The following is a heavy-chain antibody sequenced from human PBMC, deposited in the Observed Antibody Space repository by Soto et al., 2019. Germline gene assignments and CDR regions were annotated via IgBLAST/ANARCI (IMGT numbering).Heavy chain of an antibody. V-gene: IGHV1-69*01. D-gene: IGHD3-10*01. Sequence: QVQLVQSGAEVKKPGSSVKVSCKASGGICSTYAISWLLQAPGQGLEWMGGIIPIFGTPNYAQKFQGRVTIGADESTSTAYMELSRLRSEDTAVYYCARDRDDYGSGNYYNRIDFWGQGTLVTVSS. CDR3: ARDRDDYGSGNYYNRIDF. J-gene: IGHJ4*02. CDR1: GGICSTYA. CDR2: IIPIFGTP.